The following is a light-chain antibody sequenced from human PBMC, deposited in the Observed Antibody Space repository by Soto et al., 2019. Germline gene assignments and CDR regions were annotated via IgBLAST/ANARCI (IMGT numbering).Light chain of an antibody. Sequence: VLTQSPGTLSLSPGERATLSCRASQRVSSTYLAWYQHKPGQAPRLLIYGASTRATGIPDRFSGSGSGTDFSLTISRLEPEDFAVYYCQQYGGSPPSTFGQGTRLEMK. CDR2: GAS. CDR3: QQYGGSPPST. CDR1: QRVSSTY. J-gene: IGKJ5*01. V-gene: IGKV3-20*01.